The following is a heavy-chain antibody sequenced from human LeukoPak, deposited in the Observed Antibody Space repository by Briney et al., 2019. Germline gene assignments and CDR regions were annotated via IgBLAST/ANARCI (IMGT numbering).Heavy chain of an antibody. J-gene: IGHJ4*02. CDR1: GVTFSSYG. D-gene: IGHD6-13*01. V-gene: IGHV3-33*06. CDR3: AKAYSSSWYYYFDY. Sequence: GGSLRLSCAASGVTFSSYGMHWVRQAPGKGLEWVAVIWYDGSNKYYADSVKGRFTISRDNSKNTLYLQMNSLRAEDAAVYYCAKAYSSSWYYYFDYWGQGTLVTVSS. CDR2: IWYDGSNK.